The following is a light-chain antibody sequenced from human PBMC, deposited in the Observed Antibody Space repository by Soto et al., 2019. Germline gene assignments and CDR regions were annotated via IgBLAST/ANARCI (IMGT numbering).Light chain of an antibody. J-gene: IGLJ1*01. CDR1: NIGSKS. Sequence: SYELTQSPSVSVAPGQXATITCGGNNIGSKSVNWYQQKAGQAPVLVMSYDSDRPSGIPERFSGSNSGNTATLTLSRVESGDEADYYCQVWDTSNDHHVFGSGTKVTVL. CDR2: YDS. CDR3: QVWDTSNDHHV. V-gene: IGLV3-21*01.